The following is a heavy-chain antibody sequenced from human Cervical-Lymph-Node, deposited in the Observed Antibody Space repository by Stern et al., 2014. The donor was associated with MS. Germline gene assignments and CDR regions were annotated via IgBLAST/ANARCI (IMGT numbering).Heavy chain of an antibody. Sequence: VQLEESGPGLVKPSGTLSLTCAVSGGSVSSTNWWSWVRQSPGKGLEWIGNIYHSGPSTYRPSLRSRVSISLDNSKNHLSLHLTSVTAADTAVYYCARERQQYCNSEGCSYWYFDLWGRGTLVTVSS. V-gene: IGHV4-4*02. CDR3: ARERQQYCNSEGCSYWYFDL. CDR1: GGSVSSTNW. J-gene: IGHJ2*01. CDR2: IYHSGPS. D-gene: IGHD2/OR15-2a*01.